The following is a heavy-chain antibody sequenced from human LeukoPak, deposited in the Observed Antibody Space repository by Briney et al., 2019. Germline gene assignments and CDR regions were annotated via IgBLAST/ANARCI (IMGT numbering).Heavy chain of an antibody. CDR2: IIPIFGTA. J-gene: IGHJ4*02. CDR1: GGTFSSYA. Sequence: SAKVSCKASGGTFSSYAISWVRQAPGQGLEWMGRIIPIFGTANYAQKFQGRVTITTDESTSTAYMELSSLRSEDTAVYYCARDIGYYYDSSGYYYGWGQGTLVTVSS. V-gene: IGHV1-69*05. D-gene: IGHD3-22*01. CDR3: ARDIGYYYDSSGYYYG.